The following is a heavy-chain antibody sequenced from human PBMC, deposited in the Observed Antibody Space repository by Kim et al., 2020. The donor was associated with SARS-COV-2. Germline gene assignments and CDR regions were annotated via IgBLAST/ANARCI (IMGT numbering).Heavy chain of an antibody. V-gene: IGHV3-30*18. J-gene: IGHJ6*02. CDR3: AKSGDIVVVPALPYYGMDV. D-gene: IGHD2-2*01. CDR1: GFTFSSYG. Sequence: GGSLRLSCAASGFTFSSYGMHWVRQAPGKGLEWVAVISYDGSNKYYADSVKGRFTISRDNSKNTLYLQMNSLRAEDTAVYYCAKSGDIVVVPALPYYGMDVWGQGTTVTVSS. CDR2: ISYDGSNK.